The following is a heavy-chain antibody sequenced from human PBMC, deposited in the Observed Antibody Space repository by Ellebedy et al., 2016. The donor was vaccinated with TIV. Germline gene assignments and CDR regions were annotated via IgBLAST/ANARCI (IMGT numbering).Heavy chain of an antibody. J-gene: IGHJ3*02. D-gene: IGHD4-11*01. V-gene: IGHV3-21*05. CDR2: ITSGSDFI. Sequence: GGSLRLSCAASGFTFSSYSMNWVRQAPGKGLEWIAYITSGSDFIKYADSVKGRFTISRDNAKNSLYLQMNSLRVEDTALYSCVGDLQWALDIWGHGTMVTVSS. CDR1: GFTFSSYS. CDR3: VGDLQWALDI.